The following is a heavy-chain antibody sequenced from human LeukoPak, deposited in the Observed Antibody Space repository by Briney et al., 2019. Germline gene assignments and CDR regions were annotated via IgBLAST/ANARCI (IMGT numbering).Heavy chain of an antibody. V-gene: IGHV3-23*01. CDR2: ISGSGGST. Sequence: GGSLRLSCAASGFTFSSYAMSWVRQAPGKGLEWVSAISGSGGSTYYADSVKGRFTISRDNSKNTLYLQMNSLRAEDTAVYYCAKGSASSRIAAAGKIYYWGQGTLVTVSS. CDR1: GFTFSSYA. J-gene: IGHJ4*02. D-gene: IGHD6-13*01. CDR3: AKGSASSRIAAAGKIYY.